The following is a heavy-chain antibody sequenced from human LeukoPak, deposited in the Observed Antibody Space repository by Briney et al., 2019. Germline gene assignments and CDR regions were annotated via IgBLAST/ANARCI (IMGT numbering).Heavy chain of an antibody. V-gene: IGHV3-23*01. CDR2: ISGSGGST. D-gene: IGHD3-10*01. Sequence: GGSLRLSCAASGFTFSSYAMSWVRQAPGKGLEWVSAISGSGGSTYYADSVKGRFTISRDNSKNTLYLQMSSLRAEDTAVYYCAKASTMVRGSLISWGQGTLVTVSS. CDR3: AKASTMVRGSLIS. CDR1: GFTFSSYA. J-gene: IGHJ4*02.